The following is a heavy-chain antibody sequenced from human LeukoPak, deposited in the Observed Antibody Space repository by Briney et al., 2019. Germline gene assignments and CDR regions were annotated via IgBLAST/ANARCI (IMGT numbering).Heavy chain of an antibody. J-gene: IGHJ4*02. V-gene: IGHV4-34*01. D-gene: IGHD5-18*01. Sequence: PSETLSLTCAVYGGSFSGYYWSWIRQPPGKGLEWIGEINHSGSTNYNPSLKSRVTISVDTSKNQFSLKLSSVTAADTAVYYCARKGVGGSSYGFDYWGQGTLVTVSS. CDR2: INHSGST. CDR1: GGSFSGYY. CDR3: ARKGVGGSSYGFDY.